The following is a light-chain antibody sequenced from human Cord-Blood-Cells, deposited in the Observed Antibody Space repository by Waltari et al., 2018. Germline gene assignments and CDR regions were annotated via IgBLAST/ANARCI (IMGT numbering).Light chain of an antibody. V-gene: IGKV1-39*01. CDR1: QSISSY. CDR3: QQSYSTPMYT. Sequence: DIQMPQSPSSLSAPVGDKVPIPCRASQSISSYLNWYQQKPGKAPKLLIYAASSLQSGVPSRFSGSGSGTDFTLTISSLQPEDFATYYCQQSYSTPMYTFGQGTKLEIK. J-gene: IGKJ2*01. CDR2: AAS.